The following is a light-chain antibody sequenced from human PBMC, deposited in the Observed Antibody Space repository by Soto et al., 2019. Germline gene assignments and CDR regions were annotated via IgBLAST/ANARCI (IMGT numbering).Light chain of an antibody. CDR3: SSYAGSNNFGV. V-gene: IGLV2-8*01. J-gene: IGLJ1*01. CDR1: SSDVGGYNS. Sequence: QSALTQPPSASGSPGQSVTISCTGTSSDVGGYNSVSWYQQHPGKAPKLMIYEVSKRPSGVPDRFSGSKSGNTASLTVSGLQAEYEADYYCSSYAGSNNFGVFGTGTKVTVL. CDR2: EVS.